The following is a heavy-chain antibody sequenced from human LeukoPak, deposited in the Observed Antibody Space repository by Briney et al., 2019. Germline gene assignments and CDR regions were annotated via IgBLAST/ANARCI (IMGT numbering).Heavy chain of an antibody. Sequence: ASVKVSCKASGYTFTSYGISWVRQAPGQGLEWVGWFRAYNCNTNYAQKLQGRVTMTTGTSTSTAYMELRSLRSDDTAVYYCAREETLWCGPEGWFDPWGQGTLVTVSS. D-gene: IGHD3-10*01. J-gene: IGHJ5*02. CDR2: FRAYNCNT. CDR3: AREETLWCGPEGWFDP. V-gene: IGHV1-18*01. CDR1: GYTFTSYG.